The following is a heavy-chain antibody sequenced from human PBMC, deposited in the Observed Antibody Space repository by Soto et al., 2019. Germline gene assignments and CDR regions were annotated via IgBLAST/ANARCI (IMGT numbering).Heavy chain of an antibody. Sequence: PSETLSLTXTVSGGSISSSSYYWGWIRQPPGKGLEWIGSIYYSGSTYYNPSLKSRVTISVDTSKNQFSLKLSSVTAADTAVYYCARQSLSITMVRGVIGWFDPWGQGTLVTVSS. V-gene: IGHV4-39*01. D-gene: IGHD3-10*01. CDR1: GGSISSSSYY. J-gene: IGHJ5*02. CDR2: IYYSGST. CDR3: ARQSLSITMVRGVIGWFDP.